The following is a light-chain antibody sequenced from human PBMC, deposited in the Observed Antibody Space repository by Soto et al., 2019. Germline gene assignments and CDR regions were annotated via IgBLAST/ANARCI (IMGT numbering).Light chain of an antibody. Sequence: VILMTQSPSLLSASTGDRVTISCRVSQGISSYLAWYQQKPGKAPKLLIYAASRLHSGVPSRFSGSGSGTDFPLTISSQPPDDFASYYCQQYNSYRTFGQGTKVDIK. J-gene: IGKJ1*01. CDR1: QGISSY. CDR3: QQYNSYRT. CDR2: AAS. V-gene: IGKV1D-8*03.